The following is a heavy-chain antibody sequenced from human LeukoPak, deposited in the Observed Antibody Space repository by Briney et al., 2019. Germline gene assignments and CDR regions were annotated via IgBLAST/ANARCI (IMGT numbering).Heavy chain of an antibody. CDR1: GFTFSSYS. Sequence: KPGGSLRLSCAASGFTFSSYSMNWVRQAPGKGLEWVSSISSSSSYIYYADSVKGRFTISRDNAKNSLYLQMNSLRAEDTAVYYCAREEVGATFLADYWGQGTLVTVSS. J-gene: IGHJ4*02. D-gene: IGHD1-26*01. CDR3: AREEVGATFLADY. CDR2: ISSSSSYI. V-gene: IGHV3-21*01.